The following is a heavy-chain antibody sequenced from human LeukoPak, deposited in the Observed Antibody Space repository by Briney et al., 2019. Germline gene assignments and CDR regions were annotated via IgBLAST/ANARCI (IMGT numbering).Heavy chain of an antibody. CDR1: GFTFSSYA. CDR3: AKVGEDIVLMVYDY. Sequence: PGGSLRLSCAASGFTFSSYAMHWVRQAPGKGLEWVAVISYDGSNKYYADSVKGRFTISRDNSKNTLYLQMNSLRAEDTAVYYCAKVGEDIVLMVYDYWGQGTLVTVSS. CDR2: ISYDGSNK. J-gene: IGHJ4*02. V-gene: IGHV3-30-3*01. D-gene: IGHD2-8*01.